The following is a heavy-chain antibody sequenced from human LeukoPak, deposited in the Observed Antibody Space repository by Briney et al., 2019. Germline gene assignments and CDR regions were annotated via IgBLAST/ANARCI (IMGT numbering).Heavy chain of an antibody. D-gene: IGHD3-10*01. CDR1: GFTFSSYW. Sequence: GGPLRLSCAASGFTFSSYWMSWVRQAPGKGLEWVANIKQDGSEKYYVDSVKGRFTISRDNAKNSLYLQMNSLRAEDTAVYYCARGRIRGTYGYWGQGTLVTVSS. V-gene: IGHV3-7*01. CDR2: IKQDGSEK. CDR3: ARGRIRGTYGY. J-gene: IGHJ4*02.